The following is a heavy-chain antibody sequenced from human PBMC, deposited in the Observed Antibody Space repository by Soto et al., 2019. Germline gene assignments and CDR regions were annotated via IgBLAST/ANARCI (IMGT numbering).Heavy chain of an antibody. CDR2: IYYSGST. CDR1: GGSISSGGYY. CDR3: ARIRFLEWSPFDY. V-gene: IGHV4-30-4*08. D-gene: IGHD3-3*01. J-gene: IGHJ4*02. Sequence: SETLSLTCTVSGGSISSGGYYWSWIRQHPGKGLEWIGYIYYSGSTYYNPSLKSRVTISVDTSKNQFSLKLSSVTAADTAVYYCARIRFLEWSPFDYWGQGTLVTVSS.